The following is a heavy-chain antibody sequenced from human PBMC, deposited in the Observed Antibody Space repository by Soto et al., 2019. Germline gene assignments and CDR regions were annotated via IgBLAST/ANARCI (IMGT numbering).Heavy chain of an antibody. Sequence: SETLSLTCTVSGGSISSYYWSWIRQPPGKGLEWIGYIYYSGSTNYNPSLKSRVTISVDTSKNQFSLKLSSVTAADTAVYYCARVVDTAVVYYYYYMDVWGKGTTVTVSS. CDR1: GGSISSYY. V-gene: IGHV4-59*01. CDR3: ARVVDTAVVYYYYYMDV. D-gene: IGHD5-18*01. CDR2: IYYSGST. J-gene: IGHJ6*03.